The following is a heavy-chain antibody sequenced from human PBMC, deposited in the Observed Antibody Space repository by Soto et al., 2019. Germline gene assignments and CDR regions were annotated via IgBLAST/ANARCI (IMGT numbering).Heavy chain of an antibody. D-gene: IGHD2-21*01. V-gene: IGHV4-59*01. J-gene: IGHJ6*02. CDR2: IYYSGST. Sequence: KTSETLSLTCTVSGGSISSYYWSWIRQPPGKGLEWIGYIYYSGSTNYNPSLKSRVTISVDTSKNQFSLKLSSVTAADTAVYYCARVALWYYYGMDVWGQGTTVTVSS. CDR1: GGSISSYY. CDR3: ARVALWYYYGMDV.